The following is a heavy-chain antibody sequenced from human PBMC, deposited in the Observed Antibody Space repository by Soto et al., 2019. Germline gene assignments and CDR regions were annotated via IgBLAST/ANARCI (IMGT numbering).Heavy chain of an antibody. Sequence: QLQLQESGSGLVKPSQTLSLTCTVSGGSISSGDYSWSWLRQPPGKGLAWIGYIYHSGSTYFNPSLRGRVSISVARSENHFSLRLSSVTAADTAMYYCARVSDGDCILGRSWFDPWGQGMLVTLSS. V-gene: IGHV4-30-2*01. CDR3: ARVSDGDCILGRSWFDP. J-gene: IGHJ5*02. D-gene: IGHD4-17*01. CDR2: IYHSGST. CDR1: GGSISSGDYS.